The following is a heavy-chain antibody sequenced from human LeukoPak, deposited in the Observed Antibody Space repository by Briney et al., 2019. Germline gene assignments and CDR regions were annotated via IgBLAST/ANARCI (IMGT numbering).Heavy chain of an antibody. J-gene: IGHJ4*02. V-gene: IGHV4-39*07. CDR3: AGDRITMVRGVLRN. D-gene: IGHD3-10*01. Sequence: SETLSLTCTVSGGSISSSSYYWGWIRQPPGKGLEWIGSIYYSGSTYYNPSLKSRVTLSVDTSKNQFSLKLSSVTAADAAVYYCAGDRITMVRGVLRNWGQGTLVTVSS. CDR2: IYYSGST. CDR1: GGSISSSSYY.